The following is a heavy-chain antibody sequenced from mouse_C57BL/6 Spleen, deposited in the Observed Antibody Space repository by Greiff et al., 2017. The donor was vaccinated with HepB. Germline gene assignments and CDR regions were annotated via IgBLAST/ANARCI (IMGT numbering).Heavy chain of an antibody. Sequence: EVKLVESGGGLVQPGGSLKLSCAASGFTFSDYYMYWVRQTPEKRLEWVAYISNGGGSTYYPDTVKGRFTISRDNAKNTLYLQMSRLKSEDTAMYYCARPLRAYAMDYWGQGTSVTVSS. CDR2: ISNGGGST. J-gene: IGHJ4*01. D-gene: IGHD1-1*01. CDR1: GFTFSDYY. V-gene: IGHV5-12*01. CDR3: ARPLRAYAMDY.